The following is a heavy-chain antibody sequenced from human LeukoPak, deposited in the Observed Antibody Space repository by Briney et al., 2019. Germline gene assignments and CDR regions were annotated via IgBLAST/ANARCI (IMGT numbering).Heavy chain of an antibody. CDR3: ASLSGTVTTRVDY. CDR2: ISSSSSYI. V-gene: IGHV3-21*01. D-gene: IGHD4-17*01. Sequence: GGSLRLSCAASGFTFSSYSMNWVRQAPGKGLEWVSSISSSSSYIYYADSVKGRFTISRDNAKNSLYLQMNSLRAEDTAVYYCASLSGTVTTRVDYWGQGTLVTVSS. J-gene: IGHJ4*02. CDR1: GFTFSSYS.